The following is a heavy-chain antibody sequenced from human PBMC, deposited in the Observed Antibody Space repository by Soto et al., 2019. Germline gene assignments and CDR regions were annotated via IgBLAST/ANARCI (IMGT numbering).Heavy chain of an antibody. J-gene: IGHJ4*02. D-gene: IGHD5-12*01. V-gene: IGHV4-59*01. CDR2: IYYSGST. CDR3: ARGLRGYSGYDFPYFDY. CDR1: GGSISSYY. Sequence: SETLSLTCTVSGGSISSYYWSWIRQPPGKGLEWIGYIYYSGSTNYNPSLKSRVTISVDTSKNQFSLKLSSVTAADTAVYYCARGLRGYSGYDFPYFDYWGQGTLVTVSS.